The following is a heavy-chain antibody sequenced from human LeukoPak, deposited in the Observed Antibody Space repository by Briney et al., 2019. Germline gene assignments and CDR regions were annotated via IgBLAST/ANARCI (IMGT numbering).Heavy chain of an antibody. D-gene: IGHD6-13*01. CDR1: GFTFSSYA. CDR2: ISGSGGST. Sequence: GGSLRLSCAASGFTFSSYAMSWVRQAPGKGLEWVSAISGSGGSTYYADSVKGRFTISRDNSKNTLYLQMNSLRAEDTAVYYCARKPIVSSSWYYFDYWGQGTLVTVFS. CDR3: ARKPIVSSSWYYFDY. J-gene: IGHJ4*02. V-gene: IGHV3-23*01.